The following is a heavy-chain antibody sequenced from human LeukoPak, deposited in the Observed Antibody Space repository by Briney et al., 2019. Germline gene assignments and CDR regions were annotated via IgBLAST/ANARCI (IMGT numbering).Heavy chain of an antibody. J-gene: IGHJ6*03. CDR3: ARRGKWELSSYMDV. D-gene: IGHD1-26*01. V-gene: IGHV1-3*03. CDR2: INAGNGNT. Sequence: ASVKVSCKASGYTFTSYAMHWVRQAPGQRLEWMGWINAGNGNTKYSQEFQGRVTITRDTSASTAYMELSSLRSEDMAVYYCARRGKWELSSYMDVWGKGTTVTVSS. CDR1: GYTFTSYA.